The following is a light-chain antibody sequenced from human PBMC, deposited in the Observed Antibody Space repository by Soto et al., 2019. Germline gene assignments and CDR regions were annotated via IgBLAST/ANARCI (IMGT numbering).Light chain of an antibody. J-gene: IGLJ1*01. V-gene: IGLV2-14*01. CDR3: SSYTGSSTLYV. CDR1: SSDVGGYNY. Sequence: QSVLTQPASVSGSPGQSITISCTGTSSDVGGYNYVSWYQHHPGKAPKLMIYDVSNRPSGVSNRFSGSKSGNTASLTISGLQAEYEADYYCSSYTGSSTLYVFGTGTKLTVL. CDR2: DVS.